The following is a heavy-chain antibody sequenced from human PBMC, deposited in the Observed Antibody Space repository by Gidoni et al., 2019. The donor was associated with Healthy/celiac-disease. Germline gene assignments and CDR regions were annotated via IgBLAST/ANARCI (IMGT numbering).Heavy chain of an antibody. CDR2: ISSSSSYI. D-gene: IGHD1-26*01. CDR1: GFTFSSYS. J-gene: IGHJ4*02. CDR3: ARVARGSYYLQFDY. Sequence: EVQLVESGGGLHKPGGSLRLSCAASGFTFSSYSMNWVRQAPGKGLEWVSSISSSSSYIYYADSVKGRFTISRDNAKNSLYLQMNSLRAEDTAVYYCARVARGSYYLQFDYWGQGTLVTVSS. V-gene: IGHV3-21*01.